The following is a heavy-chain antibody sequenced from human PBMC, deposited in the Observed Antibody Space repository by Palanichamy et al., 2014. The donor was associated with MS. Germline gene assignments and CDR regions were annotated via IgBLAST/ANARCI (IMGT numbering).Heavy chain of an antibody. CDR2: ISSRSTYT. J-gene: IGHJ4*02. CDR3: VRDGDDYLWLTSADY. D-gene: IGHD3-16*01. V-gene: IGHV3-21*01. Sequence: EVQLVESGGGLVKPGGSLRPSCAASGFTFVSYIMNWVRQAPGKGLEWVSSISSRSTYTYYADSVKGRFTISRDNAKDSLYLHMNSLRVEDTAVYYCVRDGDDYLWLTSADYWGQGALVTVSS. CDR1: GFTFVSYI.